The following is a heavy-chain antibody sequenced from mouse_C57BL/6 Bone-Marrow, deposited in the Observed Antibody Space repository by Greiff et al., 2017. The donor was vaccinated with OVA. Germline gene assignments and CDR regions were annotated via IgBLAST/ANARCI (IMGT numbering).Heavy chain of an antibody. Sequence: VQLQQSGAELLKPGASVKLSCKATGYTFTGYWIEWVKQRPGHGLEWIGEILPGSGSTNYNEKFKGKATFTADTSSNTAYMQLSSLTTEDSAIYYCARALLFITTVVATNWYFDVWGTGTTVTVSS. CDR2: ILPGSGST. J-gene: IGHJ1*03. CDR1: GYTFTGYW. CDR3: ARALLFITTVVATNWYFDV. D-gene: IGHD1-1*01. V-gene: IGHV1-9*01.